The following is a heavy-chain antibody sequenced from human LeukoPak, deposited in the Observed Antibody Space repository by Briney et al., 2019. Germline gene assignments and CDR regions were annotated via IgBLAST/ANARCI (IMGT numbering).Heavy chain of an antibody. D-gene: IGHD6-13*01. CDR3: ARDKGSSWYTN. CDR2: IYYSGST. CDR1: GGSISSYY. Sequence: SETLSLTCTVSGGSISSYYWSWIRQPPGKGLEWIGYIYYSGSTNYNPSLKSRVTISVDTSKNQFSLKLSSVTAADTAVYYCARDKGSSWYTNWGQGTLVTVSS. J-gene: IGHJ4*02. V-gene: IGHV4-59*01.